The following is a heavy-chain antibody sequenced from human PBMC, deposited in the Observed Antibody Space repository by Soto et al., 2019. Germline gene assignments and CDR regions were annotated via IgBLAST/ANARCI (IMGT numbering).Heavy chain of an antibody. CDR3: ARQIYDSDTGPNFQYYFDS. D-gene: IGHD3-22*01. J-gene: IGHJ4*02. Sequence: GESLKISCKGSGYSFAGDWITWVRQKPGKGLEWMGRIDPSDSQTYYSPSFRGHVTISVTKSITTVFLQWSSLRASDTAMYYRARQIYDSDTGPNFQYYFDSWGQGTPVTVSS. CDR2: IDPSDSQT. CDR1: GYSFAGDW. V-gene: IGHV5-10-1*01.